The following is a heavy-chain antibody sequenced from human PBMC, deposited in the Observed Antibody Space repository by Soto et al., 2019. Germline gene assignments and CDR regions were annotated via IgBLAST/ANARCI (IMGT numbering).Heavy chain of an antibody. CDR2: MSPKTGNT. J-gene: IGHJ4*02. D-gene: IGHD2-15*01. CDR1: VYTFTRLD. Sequence: ASVKVSSKASVYTFTRLDINWMRQAPGQGLEWMGWMSPKTGNTGYAQKFQDRVTMTWNIATSTAYMDLSSLTSEDTAVYYCARGVAAGVDFWGQGTLVTVSS. CDR3: ARGVAAGVDF. V-gene: IGHV1-8*01.